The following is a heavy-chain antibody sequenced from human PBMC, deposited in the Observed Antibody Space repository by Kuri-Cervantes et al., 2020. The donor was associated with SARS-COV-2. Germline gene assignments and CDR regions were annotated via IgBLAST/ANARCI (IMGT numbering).Heavy chain of an antibody. CDR2: IDWDDNK. J-gene: IGHJ4*02. V-gene: IGHV2-70*01. CDR1: GFSLTSTGMC. Sequence: SCPTLLKPTHTLTLTCTFSGFSLTSTGMCVSWIRQPPGRALEWLAFIDWDDNKYYSTSLETRLTIYKDTSKNQVILTMRNMDPADTATYYCARHSSGSYCDYWGQGTPVTVSS. CDR3: ARHSSGSYCDY. D-gene: IGHD6-19*01.